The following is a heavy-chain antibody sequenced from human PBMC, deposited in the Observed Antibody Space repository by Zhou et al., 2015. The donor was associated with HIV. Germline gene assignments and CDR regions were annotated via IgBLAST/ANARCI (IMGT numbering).Heavy chain of an antibody. CDR2: IIPIFGTA. D-gene: IGHD3-10*01. CDR3: ARDPGYGSGSYYNTHFDY. J-gene: IGHJ4*02. CDR1: GGTFSSSS. V-gene: IGHV1-69*12. Sequence: VQLVQSGAELKKPGASVKVSCKASGGTFSSSSLSWVRQAPGQGLEWMGGIIPIFGTANYAQKFQGRVTITADESTSTAYMELSSLRSEDTAVYYCARDPGYGSGSYYNTHFDYWGQGTLVTVSS.